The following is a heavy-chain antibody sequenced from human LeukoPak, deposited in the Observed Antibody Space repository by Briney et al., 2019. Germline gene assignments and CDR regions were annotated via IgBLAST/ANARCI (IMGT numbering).Heavy chain of an antibody. CDR3: ARGGRAARLYYYYYGMDV. Sequence: PSETLSLTCAVYGGSFSGYYWSWIRQPPGKRLEWIGEINHSGSTNYNPSLKSRVTISVDTSKNQFSLKLSSVTAADTAVYYCARGGRAARLYYYYYGMDVWGQGTTVTVSS. J-gene: IGHJ6*02. D-gene: IGHD6-6*01. CDR1: GGSFSGYY. CDR2: INHSGST. V-gene: IGHV4-34*01.